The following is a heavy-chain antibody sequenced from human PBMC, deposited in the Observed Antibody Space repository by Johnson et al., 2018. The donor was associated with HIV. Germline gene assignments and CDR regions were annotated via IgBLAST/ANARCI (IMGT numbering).Heavy chain of an antibody. Sequence: VQLVESGGGLIQPGGSLRLSCAASGFTFDDYGMSWVRQAPGKGLEWVSGINWNGGSTGYVASVEGRFTISRDNAKNSLYLQMYSLKVEDTALYYCARGWVGATLRAFEIWGQGTTVTVSS. J-gene: IGHJ3*02. CDR3: ARGWVGATLRAFEI. V-gene: IGHV3-20*04. CDR1: GFTFDDYG. D-gene: IGHD1-26*01. CDR2: INWNGGST.